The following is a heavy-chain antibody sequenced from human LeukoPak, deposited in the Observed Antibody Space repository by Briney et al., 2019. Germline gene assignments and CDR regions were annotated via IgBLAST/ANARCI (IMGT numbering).Heavy chain of an antibody. V-gene: IGHV4-39*07. D-gene: IGHD3-22*01. CDR3: VRDSSDYYYYYGMDV. J-gene: IGHJ6*02. CDR1: GGSISSSSYY. Sequence: PSETLSLTCTVSGGSISSSSYYWGWIRQPPGKGLEWIGSIYYSGSTYYNPSLKSRVTISVDTSKNQFSLKLSSVTAADTAVYYCVRDSSDYYYYYGMDVWGQGTTVTVSS. CDR2: IYYSGST.